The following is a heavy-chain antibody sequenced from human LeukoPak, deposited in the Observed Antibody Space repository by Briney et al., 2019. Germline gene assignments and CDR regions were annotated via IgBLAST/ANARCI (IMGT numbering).Heavy chain of an antibody. CDR3: AKGQELDDGVFDS. V-gene: IGHV3-23*01. CDR2: IRINGDTT. CDR1: GFTLSSIA. D-gene: IGHD1-1*01. Sequence: GQSLRLSCAASGFTLSSIAMTCVRQAPGKGLEWVSSIRINGDTTYNADSVKGRFTISRDNSKNTLYLQMNSLRVEDTAIYYCAKGQELDDGVFDSWGQGPLVTVSS. J-gene: IGHJ4*02.